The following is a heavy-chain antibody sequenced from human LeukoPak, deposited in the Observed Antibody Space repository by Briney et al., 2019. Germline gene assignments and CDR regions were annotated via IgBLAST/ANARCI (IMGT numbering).Heavy chain of an antibody. CDR3: ARALGDSITMVRGVIISPIDY. CDR2: INPNSGAT. Sequence: ASVKVSCKASGYTFTGFYLHWVRQAPGQGLEWMGWINPNSGATNYAQKFQGRVTMTRDTSISTAYMELSRLRSDDTAVYYCARALGDSITMVRGVIISPIDYWGQGTLVTVSS. J-gene: IGHJ4*02. D-gene: IGHD3-10*01. CDR1: GYTFTGFY. V-gene: IGHV1-2*02.